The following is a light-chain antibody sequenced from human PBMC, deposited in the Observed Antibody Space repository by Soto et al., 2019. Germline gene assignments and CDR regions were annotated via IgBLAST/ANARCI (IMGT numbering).Light chain of an antibody. CDR1: SSNIGAGYD. Sequence: QSVLTQPPSVSGAPGQRVTISCTGSSSNIGAGYDVHWYQQLPGTAPKLLIYGNSNRPSGVPDRCSGSKSGTSASLAITGLQAEDEAEYYCQSYDSSLSGSVVFGGGTKVTVL. CDR2: GNS. V-gene: IGLV1-40*01. CDR3: QSYDSSLSGSVV. J-gene: IGLJ2*01.